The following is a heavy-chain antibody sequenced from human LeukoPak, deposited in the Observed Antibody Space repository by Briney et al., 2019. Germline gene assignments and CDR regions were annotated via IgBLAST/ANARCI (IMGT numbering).Heavy chain of an antibody. Sequence: GGSLRLSCAASGFTFSSYAMHWVRQAPGKGLEWVAVISYDGSNKYYADSVKGRFTISRDNSKNTLYLQMNSLRAEDTAAYYCARDKMAAAGIWGQGTLVTVSS. CDR1: GFTFSSYA. J-gene: IGHJ4*02. D-gene: IGHD6-13*01. CDR2: ISYDGSNK. CDR3: ARDKMAAAGI. V-gene: IGHV3-30*04.